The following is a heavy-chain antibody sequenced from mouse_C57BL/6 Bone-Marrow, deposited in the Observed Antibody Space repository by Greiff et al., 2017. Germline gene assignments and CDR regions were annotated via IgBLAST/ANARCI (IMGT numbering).Heavy chain of an antibody. V-gene: IGHV1-63*01. CDR1: GYTFTHYW. CDR2: IYPGGGYT. D-gene: IGHD2-3*01. CDR3: AREGGDGYFQFAY. Sequence: VQLQQSGAELVRPGTSVKMSCKASGYTFTHYWIGWAKQRPGHGLEWIGDIYPGGGYTNYNGKFKGKATLTADKSSSTAYMQFSSLTSEDSAIYYCAREGGDGYFQFAYWGQGTLVTVSA. J-gene: IGHJ3*01.